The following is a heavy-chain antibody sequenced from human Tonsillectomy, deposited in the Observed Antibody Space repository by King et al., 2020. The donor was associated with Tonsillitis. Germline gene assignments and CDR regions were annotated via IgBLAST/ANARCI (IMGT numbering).Heavy chain of an antibody. Sequence: QQLQESGPGVVKPSETLSLTCTVSGGSISSSDYYWAWIRQPPGKGLEWIGYMYYSGTIFYNPSLKSRITISGGTSENRFSLKLSSVTAADTAVYFCARYVSGSLDYWGQGALVTVSS. J-gene: IGHJ4*02. CDR1: GGSISSSDYY. CDR2: MYYSGTI. CDR3: ARYVSGSLDY. V-gene: IGHV4-39*01. D-gene: IGHD1-26*01.